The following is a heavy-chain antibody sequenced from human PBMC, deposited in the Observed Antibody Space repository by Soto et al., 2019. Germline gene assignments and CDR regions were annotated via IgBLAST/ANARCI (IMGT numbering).Heavy chain of an antibody. V-gene: IGHV1-46*02. D-gene: IGHD4-17*01. Sequence: QVQLVQSGPEVRKPGASVRLSCATSGYNFNQYYIHWVRQAPGQGLERMGIINLRGGTTEYAPKFRGRVTVTGDTSTRTAYMELSRLRSEDKAVYFCARGPDDSDVPRWDHWGQGTLIPVSS. CDR3: ARGPDDSDVPRWDH. CDR1: GYNFNQYY. CDR2: INLRGGTT. J-gene: IGHJ4*02.